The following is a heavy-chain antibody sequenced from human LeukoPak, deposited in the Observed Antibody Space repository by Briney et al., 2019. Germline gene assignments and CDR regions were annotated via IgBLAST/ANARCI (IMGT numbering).Heavy chain of an antibody. CDR2: ILYDGSTK. J-gene: IGHJ4*02. D-gene: IGHD2-2*01. V-gene: IGHV3-30-3*01. Sequence: GGSLRLSCGVSGFTFSSFTMHWVRQAPGKGLEWVSVILYDGSTKDYADSVKGRFTISRDTSKNTLYLQMNSLRAEDTAVYYCAKGSCSSTSCYRDYWGQGTLVTVSS. CDR3: AKGSCSSTSCYRDY. CDR1: GFTFSSFT.